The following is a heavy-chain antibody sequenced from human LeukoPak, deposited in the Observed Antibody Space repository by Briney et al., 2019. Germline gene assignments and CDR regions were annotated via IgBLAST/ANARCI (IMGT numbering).Heavy chain of an antibody. CDR2: IIPITGTA. V-gene: IGHV1-69*13. Sequence: ASVKVSCKASGGTFSSSGISWVRQAPGQGLEWMGGIIPITGTANYAQKFQGRVTITADESTSTAYMELSSLRSDDTAVYYCARDRKRELGNWFDPWGQGTLVTVSS. CDR3: ARDRKRELGNWFDP. J-gene: IGHJ5*02. D-gene: IGHD1-26*01. CDR1: GGTFSSSG.